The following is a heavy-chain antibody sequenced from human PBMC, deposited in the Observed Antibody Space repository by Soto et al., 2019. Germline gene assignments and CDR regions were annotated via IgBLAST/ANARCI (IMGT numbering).Heavy chain of an antibody. J-gene: IGHJ4*02. V-gene: IGHV3-23*01. CDR3: AKKSRVVVAAIYDY. CDR2: ISGSGGST. D-gene: IGHD2-15*01. Sequence: PGGSLRLSCAASGFTFSSYAMSWVRQAPGKGLEWVSAISGSGGSTYYADSVKGRFTISRDNSKNTLYLQMNSLRAEDTAVYYCAKKSRVVVAAIYDYWGQGTLVTVSS. CDR1: GFTFSSYA.